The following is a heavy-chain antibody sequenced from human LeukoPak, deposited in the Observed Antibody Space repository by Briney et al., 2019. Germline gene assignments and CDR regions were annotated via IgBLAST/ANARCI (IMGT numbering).Heavy chain of an antibody. J-gene: IGHJ5*02. CDR2: IKQGGSEM. D-gene: IGHD2-15*01. CDR3: VRAVVVAASYRFDP. CDR1: GFTFSHYW. V-gene: IGHV3-7*03. Sequence: GGSLRLSCAASGFTFSHYWMSWVRQAPGKGLEWVANIKQGGSEMHYVDSVKGRSTISRDNANNSLYLQMNSLRAEDTAVYYCVRAVVVAASYRFDPWGQGTLVTVSS.